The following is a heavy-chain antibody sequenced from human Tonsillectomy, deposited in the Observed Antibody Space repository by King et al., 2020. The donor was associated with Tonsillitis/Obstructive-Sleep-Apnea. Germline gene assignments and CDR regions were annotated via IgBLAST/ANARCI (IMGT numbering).Heavy chain of an antibody. CDR2: ISYDGSNK. CDR3: ARGDDFWSGSADYCMDV. Sequence: VQLVESGGGVVQPGRSLRLSCAASGFTFSSYAMHWVRQAPGKGLEWVAGISYDGSNKYNADSVKGRLTISRDNSKNTLYLQMNSLRAAYTAVYYCARGDDFWSGSADYCMDVWGKGTTVTVSS. D-gene: IGHD3-3*01. CDR1: GFTFSSYA. J-gene: IGHJ6*03. V-gene: IGHV3-30*01.